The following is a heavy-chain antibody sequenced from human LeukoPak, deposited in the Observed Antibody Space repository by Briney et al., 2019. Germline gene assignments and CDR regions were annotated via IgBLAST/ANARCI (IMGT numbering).Heavy chain of an antibody. D-gene: IGHD6-6*01. J-gene: IGHJ4*02. CDR3: ARQREAARSAPFDY. CDR2: IYTSGIT. Sequence: SETLSLTCTVSGGSISNYYWSWIRQPPGKGLEWIGYIYTSGITNYNPSLKSRVTISVDTSNNQFSLKLNSVTAADTAVYYCARQREAARSAPFDYWGQGTLVTVSS. CDR1: GGSISNYY. V-gene: IGHV4-4*09.